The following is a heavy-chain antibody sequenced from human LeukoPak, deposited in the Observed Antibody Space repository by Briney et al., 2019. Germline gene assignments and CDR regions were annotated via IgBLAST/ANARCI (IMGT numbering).Heavy chain of an antibody. V-gene: IGHV1-69*13. D-gene: IGHD6-13*01. CDR2: IIPIFGTA. CDR1: GGTFSSYA. J-gene: IGHJ6*02. CDR3: ARASFGSSWYYHYYYGMDV. Sequence: ASVTVSCTASGGTFSSYAISWVRQAPGQGLEWMGGIIPIFGTANYAQKFQGRVTITADESTSTAYMELSSLRSEDTAVYYCARASFGSSWYYHYYYGMDVWGQGTTVTVSS.